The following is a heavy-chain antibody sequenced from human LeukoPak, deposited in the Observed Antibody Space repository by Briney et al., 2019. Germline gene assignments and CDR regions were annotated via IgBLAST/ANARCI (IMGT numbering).Heavy chain of an antibody. CDR2: IYYSGST. CDR3: ARSYYGSGSPMNYYMDV. J-gene: IGHJ6*03. CDR1: GGSISSYY. D-gene: IGHD3-10*01. V-gene: IGHV4-59*01. Sequence: SETLSLTCTVSGGSISSYYWSWIRQPPGKGLERIGYIYYSGSTNYNPSLKSRVTISVDTSKNQFSLKLSSVTAADTAVYYCARSYYGSGSPMNYYMDVWGKGTTVTVSS.